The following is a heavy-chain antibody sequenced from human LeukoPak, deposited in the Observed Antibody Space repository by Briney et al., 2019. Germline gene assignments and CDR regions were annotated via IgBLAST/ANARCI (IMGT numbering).Heavy chain of an antibody. V-gene: IGHV1-69*05. Sequence: ASVKVSCKASGATFTTYTIIWVRQAPGQGREWMGGIIPIFDTTNSAQKFHGRVTITTDESTSTAYMALSGLRCEDTAVYYCARGLDTGIVRDAFDIWGQGSMVTVSS. CDR2: IIPIFDTT. D-gene: IGHD1-26*01. CDR3: ARGLDTGIVRDAFDI. CDR1: GATFTTYT. J-gene: IGHJ3*02.